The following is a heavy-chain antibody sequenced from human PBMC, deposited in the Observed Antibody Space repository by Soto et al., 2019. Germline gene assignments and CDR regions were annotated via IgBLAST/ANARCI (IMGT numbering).Heavy chain of an antibody. V-gene: IGHV3-21*04. Sequence: AGGSLRLSCAASGFTFSSYSMNWVRQAPGKGLEWVSIITITGFIDYADSVKGRFTISRENAKNSLYLQMNSLRAEDTAVYYCARDPGGDYYYGMDVWGQGTTVTVSS. D-gene: IGHD1-26*01. CDR3: ARDPGGDYYYGMDV. J-gene: IGHJ6*02. CDR1: GFTFSSYS. CDR2: IITITGFI.